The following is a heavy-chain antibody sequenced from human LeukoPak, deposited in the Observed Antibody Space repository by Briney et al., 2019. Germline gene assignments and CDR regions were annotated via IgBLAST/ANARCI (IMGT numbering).Heavy chain of an antibody. D-gene: IGHD3-10*01. CDR1: GYTFTSYG. Sequence: ASVKVSCKASGYTFTSYGISRVRQAPGQGLEWMGWISAYNGNTNYAQKLQGRVTMTTDTSTSTAYMELRSLRSDDTAVYYCARDGRGPYGSGSEIYYYYYGMDVWGQGTTVTVSS. V-gene: IGHV1-18*01. J-gene: IGHJ6*02. CDR2: ISAYNGNT. CDR3: ARDGRGPYGSGSEIYYYYYGMDV.